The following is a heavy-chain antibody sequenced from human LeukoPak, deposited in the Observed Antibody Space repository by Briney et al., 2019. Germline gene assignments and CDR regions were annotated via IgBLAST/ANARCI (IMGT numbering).Heavy chain of an antibody. CDR3: ARRRYGSGWTDY. D-gene: IGHD6-19*01. J-gene: IGHJ4*02. CDR1: GGSISSSNYY. V-gene: IGHV4-39*01. Sequence: KPSETLSLTCTVSGGSISSSNYYWGWIRQPPGKGLEWIGNIYYNGDTYYDPSLKSRVTISVDTSKNQFSLKLTSVTATDTAVYYCARRRYGSGWTDYWGQGTLVTVSS. CDR2: IYYNGDT.